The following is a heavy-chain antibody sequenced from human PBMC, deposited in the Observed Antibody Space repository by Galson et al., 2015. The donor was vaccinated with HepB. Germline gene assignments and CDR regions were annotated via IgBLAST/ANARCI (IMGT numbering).Heavy chain of an antibody. D-gene: IGHD6-13*01. CDR3: AKDLGAAAGTSPGY. Sequence: SLRLSCAASGFTFSSYGMHWVRQAPGKGLEWVAVISYDGSNKYYADSVKGRFTISRDNSKNTLYLQMNSLRAEDTAVYYCAKDLGAAAGTSPGYWGQGTLVTVSS. CDR2: ISYDGSNK. CDR1: GFTFSSYG. J-gene: IGHJ4*02. V-gene: IGHV3-30*18.